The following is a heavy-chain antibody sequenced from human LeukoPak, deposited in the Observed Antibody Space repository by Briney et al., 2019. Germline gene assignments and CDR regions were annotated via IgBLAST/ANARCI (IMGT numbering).Heavy chain of an antibody. Sequence: PGESLKISCKGSGYSFTTYWIGWVRQMPGKGLEWMGIIYHGDSNTRYSPSFQGQVTISVDKSINTAYLQWHNLKASDTAMYYCARGNNANYYGWFDPWGQGTLVTVSS. CDR3: ARGNNANYYGWFDP. CDR2: IYHGDSNT. J-gene: IGHJ5*02. CDR1: GYSFTTYW. D-gene: IGHD1-26*01. V-gene: IGHV5-51*01.